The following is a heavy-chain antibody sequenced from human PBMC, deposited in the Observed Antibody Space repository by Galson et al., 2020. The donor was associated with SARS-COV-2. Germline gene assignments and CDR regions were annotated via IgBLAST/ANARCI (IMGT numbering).Heavy chain of an antibody. CDR3: SREGWQGGY. D-gene: IGHD6-19*01. V-gene: IGHV3-7*01. CDR1: GFTFNDFW. Sequence: GDSLKISCEVSGFTFNDFWMSWFRQAPGKGPEWVANIKGDGSETNYADFVKGRFANARDNAANSLYLQMNSLRVEDSAVYYCSREGWQGGYWGQGARVTVSS. CDR2: IKGDGSET. J-gene: IGHJ4*02.